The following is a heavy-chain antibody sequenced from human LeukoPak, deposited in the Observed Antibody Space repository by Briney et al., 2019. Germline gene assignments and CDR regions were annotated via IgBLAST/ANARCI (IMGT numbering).Heavy chain of an antibody. Sequence: ASVKVSCKASGYTFTSYGISWVRQAPGQGLERMGWISAYNGNTNYAQKLQGRVTMTTDTSTSTAYMELRSLRSDDTAVYYCARVKTGTTVGGIFDYWGQGTLVTVSS. CDR3: ARVKTGTTVGGIFDY. CDR2: ISAYNGNT. J-gene: IGHJ4*02. CDR1: GYTFTSYG. D-gene: IGHD1-1*01. V-gene: IGHV1-18*01.